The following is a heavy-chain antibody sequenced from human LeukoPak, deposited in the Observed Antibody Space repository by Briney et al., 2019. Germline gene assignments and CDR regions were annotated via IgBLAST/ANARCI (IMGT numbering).Heavy chain of an antibody. V-gene: IGHV1-69*06. CDR2: IIPIFGTA. Sequence: VASVTVSCKASGGTFSSYAISWVRQAPGQGLEWMGGIIPIFGTANYAQKFQGRVTITADKSTSTAYMELSSLRSEDTAVYYCARAVEMAVFPLDAFDIWGQGTMVTVSS. J-gene: IGHJ3*02. CDR3: ARAVEMAVFPLDAFDI. D-gene: IGHD5-24*01. CDR1: GGTFSSYA.